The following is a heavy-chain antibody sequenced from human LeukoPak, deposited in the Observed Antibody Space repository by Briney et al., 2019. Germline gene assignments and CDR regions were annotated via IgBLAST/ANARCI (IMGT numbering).Heavy chain of an antibody. J-gene: IGHJ5*02. CDR1: GGSISSYY. CDR3: ARQEQQLIYNWFDP. D-gene: IGHD6-13*01. CDR2: IYYSGST. V-gene: IGHV4-59*01. Sequence: TASETLSLTCTVSGGSISSYYWSWIRQPPGKGLEWIGYIYYSGSTHYSPSLKSRVTISVDTSKNQFSLKLSSVTAADTAVYYCARQEQQLIYNWFDPWGQGTLVTVSS.